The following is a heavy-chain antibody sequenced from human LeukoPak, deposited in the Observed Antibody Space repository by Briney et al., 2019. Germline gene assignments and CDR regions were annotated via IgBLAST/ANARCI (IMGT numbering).Heavy chain of an antibody. J-gene: IGHJ4*02. Sequence: SETLSLTCTVSGGSISSYYWSCIRQPPGKGLEWIGYIYYSGSTNYNPSLKSRVTISVDTSKNQFSLKLSSVTAADTAVYYCARQLSGVYFDYWGQGTLVTVPS. V-gene: IGHV4-59*08. D-gene: IGHD7-27*01. CDR2: IYYSGST. CDR1: GGSISSYY. CDR3: ARQLSGVYFDY.